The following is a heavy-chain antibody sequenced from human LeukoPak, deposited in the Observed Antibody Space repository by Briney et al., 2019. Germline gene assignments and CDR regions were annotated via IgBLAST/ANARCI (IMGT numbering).Heavy chain of an antibody. J-gene: IGHJ5*01. Sequence: AGGSLRLPCAASGFTFSNYAMSWVRQAPGKGLEWVSAISGSGDNTYYADSVRGRFTISRDNSKDTLYLQMNNLRAVGTAMYYCAKDGRYYFGSGSYPFYSWGQGTLVTVSS. CDR2: ISGSGDNT. D-gene: IGHD3-10*01. CDR1: GFTFSNYA. CDR3: AKDGRYYFGSGSYPFYS. V-gene: IGHV3-23*01.